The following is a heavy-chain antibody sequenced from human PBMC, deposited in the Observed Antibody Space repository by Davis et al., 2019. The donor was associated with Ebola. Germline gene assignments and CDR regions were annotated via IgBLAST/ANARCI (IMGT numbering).Heavy chain of an antibody. V-gene: IGHV3-30*02. CDR2: ILYDGSNK. CDR3: ARQGYCSSTSCSPFDY. Sequence: GESLKISCAASGFTFSSYGMYWVRQAPGKGLEWVAFILYDGSNKYYADSVKGRFTISRDNSKNTLYLQMNSLRAEDTAVYYCARQGYCSSTSCSPFDYWGQGTLVTVSS. J-gene: IGHJ4*02. CDR1: GFTFSSYG. D-gene: IGHD2-2*01.